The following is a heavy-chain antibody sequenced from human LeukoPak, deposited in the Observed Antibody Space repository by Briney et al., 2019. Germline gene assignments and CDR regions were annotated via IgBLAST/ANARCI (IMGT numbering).Heavy chain of an antibody. CDR2: ISAYNGNT. CDR1: GYTFTSYG. J-gene: IGHJ5*02. Sequence: ASVKVSCKASGYTFTSYGISWVRQAPGQGLEWMGWISAYNGNTNYAQKLQGRVTMTTDTSTSTAYMELRSLRSDDTAVYYCARVIVVVPAASVRFDPWGQGTLVTVSS. D-gene: IGHD2-2*01. V-gene: IGHV1-18*01. CDR3: ARVIVVVPAASVRFDP.